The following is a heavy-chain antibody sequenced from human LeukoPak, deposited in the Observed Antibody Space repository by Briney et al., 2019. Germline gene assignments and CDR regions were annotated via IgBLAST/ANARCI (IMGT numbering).Heavy chain of an antibody. CDR3: AKVRGTYSSGYFFDY. V-gene: IGHV3-9*01. CDR2: ISWNSGYI. Sequence: GRSLRLSCAASGFTFDNYSMLWVRQAPGKGLEWLSIISWNSGYIGYADSVKGRFTISRDNAKKSLDLQMNSLRAEDTAFYYCAKVRGTYSSGYFFDYWGQGTLVTVSS. D-gene: IGHD6-19*01. J-gene: IGHJ4*02. CDR1: GFTFDNYS.